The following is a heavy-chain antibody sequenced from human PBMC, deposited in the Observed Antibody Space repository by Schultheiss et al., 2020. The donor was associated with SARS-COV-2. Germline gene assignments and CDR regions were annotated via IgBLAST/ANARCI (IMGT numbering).Heavy chain of an antibody. CDR3: ARGRVY. CDR2: IYYSGST. CDR1: GGSISSSSYY. J-gene: IGHJ4*02. Sequence: SQTLSLTCAVSGGSISSSSYYWGWIRQPPGKGLEWIGYIYYSGSTNYNPSLKSRVTISVDTSKNQFSLKLSSVTAADTAVYYCARGRVYWGQGTLVTVSS. V-gene: IGHV4-61*05.